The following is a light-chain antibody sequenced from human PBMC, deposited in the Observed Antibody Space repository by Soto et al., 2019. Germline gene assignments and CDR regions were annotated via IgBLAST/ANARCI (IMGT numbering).Light chain of an antibody. CDR3: QQYDNWPIT. J-gene: IGKJ5*01. CDR2: GAS. CDR1: QSVSSN. V-gene: IGKV3-15*01. Sequence: ETVMTQSPATLSVSPGERATLSCRASQSVSSNLAWYQQKPGQGPRLLTYGASTRATGIPARFSGSGSGTEFTLTISSLQSEDFAVYYCQQYDNWPITFGQGTRLEIK.